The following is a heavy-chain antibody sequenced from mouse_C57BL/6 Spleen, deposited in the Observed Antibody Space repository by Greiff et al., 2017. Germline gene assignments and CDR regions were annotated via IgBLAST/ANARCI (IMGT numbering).Heavy chain of an antibody. CDR1: GFTFSDYG. V-gene: IGHV5-17*01. Sequence: VQLKESGGGLVKPGGSLKLSCAASGFTFSDYGMHWVRQAPEKGLEWVAYISSGSSTIYYADTVKGRFTISRDNAKNTLFLQMTSLRSEDTAMYYCARAQLGGNYAMDYWGQGTSVTVSS. J-gene: IGHJ4*01. D-gene: IGHD4-1*02. CDR2: ISSGSSTI. CDR3: ARAQLGGNYAMDY.